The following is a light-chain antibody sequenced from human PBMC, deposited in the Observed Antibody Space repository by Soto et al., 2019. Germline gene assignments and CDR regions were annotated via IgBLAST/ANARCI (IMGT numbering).Light chain of an antibody. V-gene: IGLV2-14*01. CDR2: EVS. J-gene: IGLJ1*01. Sequence: QSALTQPASVSGSPGQSITISCTGTNSDVGGYNYVSWYQQHPGKAPKLIIYEVSNRPSGVSNRFSGSKSGNTASLTISGLQAEDEAHYYCNSYTSKSTGVFGTGTKLTVL. CDR1: NSDVGGYNY. CDR3: NSYTSKSTGV.